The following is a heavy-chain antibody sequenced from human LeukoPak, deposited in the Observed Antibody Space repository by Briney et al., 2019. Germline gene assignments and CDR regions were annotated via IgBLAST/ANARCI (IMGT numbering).Heavy chain of an antibody. CDR2: INPNSGGT. D-gene: IGHD5-18*01. CDR3: ARRVPNTAMEDDAFDI. Sequence: GASVKVSCKASGYTFTGYYMHWVRQAPGQGLEWMGWINPNSGGTNYAQKFQGRVTMTRDTSISTAYMELSRLRSDDTAVYYCARRVPNTAMEDDAFDIWGQGTMVTVSS. V-gene: IGHV1-2*02. J-gene: IGHJ3*02. CDR1: GYTFTGYY.